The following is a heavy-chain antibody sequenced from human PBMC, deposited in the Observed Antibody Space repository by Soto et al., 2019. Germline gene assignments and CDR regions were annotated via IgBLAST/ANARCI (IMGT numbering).Heavy chain of an antibody. Sequence: GSLRLSCAASGFTFSSYGMHWVRQAPGKGLEWVAVISYDGSNKYYADSVKGRFTISRDNSKNTLYLQMNSLRAEDTAVYYCAKDRDSGSYHYGYYYYGMDVWGQGTTVTVSS. J-gene: IGHJ6*02. CDR1: GFTFSSYG. D-gene: IGHD1-26*01. CDR2: ISYDGSNK. V-gene: IGHV3-30*18. CDR3: AKDRDSGSYHYGYYYYGMDV.